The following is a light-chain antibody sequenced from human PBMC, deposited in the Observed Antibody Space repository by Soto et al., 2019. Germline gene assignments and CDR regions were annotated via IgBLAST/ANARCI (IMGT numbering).Light chain of an antibody. J-gene: IGLJ2*01. CDR1: SSNIGACYD. CDR2: GNS. CDR3: QSYDSSLSGSYVV. V-gene: IGLV1-40*01. Sequence: QSVLTQPPSVSGAPGQRVTISCTGSSSNIGACYDVHWYQQLPGTAPKLLIYGNSNRPSGVPDRFSGSKSGTSASLAITGLQAEDEADYYCQSYDSSLSGSYVVFGGGTKLTVL.